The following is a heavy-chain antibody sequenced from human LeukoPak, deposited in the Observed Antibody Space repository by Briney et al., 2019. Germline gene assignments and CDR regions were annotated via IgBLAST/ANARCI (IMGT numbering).Heavy chain of an antibody. Sequence: PGGSLRLSCAASGSTFDDYGMSWVRQAPGKGLEWVSGINWNGGSTGYADSVKGRFTISRDNAKNSLYLQMNSLRAEDTALYYCARGLRITIFGVVDDYYYMDVWGKGTTVTVSS. CDR3: ARGLRITIFGVVDDYYYMDV. CDR1: GSTFDDYG. J-gene: IGHJ6*03. V-gene: IGHV3-20*04. D-gene: IGHD3-3*01. CDR2: INWNGGST.